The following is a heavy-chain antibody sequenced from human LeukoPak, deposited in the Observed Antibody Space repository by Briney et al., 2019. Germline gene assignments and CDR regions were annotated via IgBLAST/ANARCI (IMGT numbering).Heavy chain of an antibody. V-gene: IGHV1-2*04. CDR3: ARAVDTAMIDY. Sequence: ASVKVSCKASGYTFTGYYMHWVRQAPGQGLEWMGWINPNSGGTNYAQKFQGWVTMTRDTSISTAYMELSSLRSEDTAVYYCARAVDTAMIDYWGQGTLVTVSS. D-gene: IGHD5-18*01. J-gene: IGHJ4*02. CDR1: GYTFTGYY. CDR2: INPNSGGT.